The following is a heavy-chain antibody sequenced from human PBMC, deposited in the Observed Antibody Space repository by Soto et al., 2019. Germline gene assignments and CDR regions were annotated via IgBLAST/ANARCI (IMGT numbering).Heavy chain of an antibody. Sequence: PSGTLSLTCTVSGGSFNSGDYHWNCIRQSPEQGLEWIGYIYYSGGTYYNPSLKSRLLISVDPSKNQFSLTLSSVTAADTAVYYCAGSSGYSNYFFDAWGPGTLVTVSS. J-gene: IGHJ4*02. CDR1: GGSFNSGDYH. CDR3: AGSSGYSNYFFDA. V-gene: IGHV4-30-4*01. CDR2: IYYSGGT. D-gene: IGHD3-22*01.